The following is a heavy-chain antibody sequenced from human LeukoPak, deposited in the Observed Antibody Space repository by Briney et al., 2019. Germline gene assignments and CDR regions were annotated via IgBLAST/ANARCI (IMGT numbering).Heavy chain of an antibody. CDR1: GASIASHSW. J-gene: IGHJ4*02. CDR3: AREAKLGMGDY. D-gene: IGHD7-27*01. CDR2: IYYSGST. Sequence: SETLSLTCAVSGASIASHSWWGWVRQPPGKGLEWIGYIYYSGSTYYNPSLKSRVTISVDTSKNQFSLKLSSVTAADTAVYYCAREAKLGMGDYWGQGTLVTVSS. V-gene: IGHV4-31*11.